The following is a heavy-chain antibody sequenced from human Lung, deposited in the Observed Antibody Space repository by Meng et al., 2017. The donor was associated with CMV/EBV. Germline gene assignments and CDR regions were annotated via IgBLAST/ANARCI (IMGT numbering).Heavy chain of an antibody. V-gene: IGHV3-30*04. CDR2: ISYDGSNK. CDR1: GFTFSSYA. D-gene: IGHD3-10*01. Sequence: GESLKISCAASGFTFSSYAMHWVRQAPGKGLEWVAVISYDGSNKYYADSVKGRFTISRDNSKNTLYLQMNSLRAEDTAVYYCARGRGSLWFGEFDYWGQGXLVTVSS. J-gene: IGHJ4*02. CDR3: ARGRGSLWFGEFDY.